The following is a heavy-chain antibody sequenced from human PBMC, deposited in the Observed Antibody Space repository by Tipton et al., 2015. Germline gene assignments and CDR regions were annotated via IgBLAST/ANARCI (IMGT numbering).Heavy chain of an antibody. Sequence: QLVQSGPEVKRPGSSVKVSCKTSGDIFNNYVFGWVRQAPGQGLEWMGSIIPILQTSDSAQKFQGRVTITADKSTNTAYMDLSNLTSDDTAVYYCALSDAVYCSDDTCHSGGFHVWGRGTMVTVSS. D-gene: IGHD2-15*01. CDR1: GDIFNNYV. CDR3: ALSDAVYCSDDTCHSGGFHV. J-gene: IGHJ3*01. CDR2: IIPILQTS. V-gene: IGHV1-69*09.